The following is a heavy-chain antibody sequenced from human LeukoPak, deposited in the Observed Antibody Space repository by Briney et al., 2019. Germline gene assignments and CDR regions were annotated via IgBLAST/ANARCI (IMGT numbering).Heavy chain of an antibody. CDR1: GGSISSYY. Sequence: SETLSLTCTVSGGSISSYYWSWIRQPPGKGLEWIGYIYYSGSTNYNPSLKSRVTISVDTSKNQFSLKLSSVTAADTAVYYCARQPYMLGAYYFDYWGQGTLVTVSS. V-gene: IGHV4-59*08. CDR2: IYYSGST. J-gene: IGHJ4*02. CDR3: ARQPYMLGAYYFDY. D-gene: IGHD1-26*01.